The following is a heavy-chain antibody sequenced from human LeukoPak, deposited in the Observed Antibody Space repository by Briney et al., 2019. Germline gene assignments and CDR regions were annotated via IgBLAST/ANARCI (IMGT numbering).Heavy chain of an antibody. CDR1: GFTFSSYW. D-gene: IGHD3-22*01. CDR3: ARDRYDSSGYYYYYYYGMDV. V-gene: IGHV3-74*01. Sequence: GGSLRLSCAASGFTFSSYWMHWVRQAPGMGLVWVSRINSDGSSTSYADSVKGRFTISRDNDKNTLYLQMNSLRAEDTAVYYCARDRYDSSGYYYYYYYGMDVWGQGTTVTVSS. CDR2: INSDGSST. J-gene: IGHJ6*02.